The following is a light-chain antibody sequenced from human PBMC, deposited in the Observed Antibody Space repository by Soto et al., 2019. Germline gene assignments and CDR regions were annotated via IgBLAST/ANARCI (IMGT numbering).Light chain of an antibody. CDR1: QSIFYSSNNKNY. CDR2: WAS. Sequence: DIVMTQSPDSLAVSLGERATINCKSSQSIFYSSNNKNYLTWYQQKPGQPPKLLIYWASTRESGVPDRFSGSGSGTDFTLTISSLEPEDFAVYYCQQYNDWWTFGQGTKVDIK. CDR3: QQYNDWWT. V-gene: IGKV4-1*01. J-gene: IGKJ1*01.